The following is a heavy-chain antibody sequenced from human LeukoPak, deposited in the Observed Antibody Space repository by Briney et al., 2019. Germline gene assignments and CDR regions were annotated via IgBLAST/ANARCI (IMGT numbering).Heavy chain of an antibody. CDR3: AKDRASDLGIAQN. J-gene: IGHJ4*02. CDR2: ISGSGGST. V-gene: IGHV3-23*01. CDR1: GFTLSSYA. Sequence: GGSLRLSCAASGFTLSSYAMSWVRQAPGKGLEWVSAISGSGGSTYYADSVKGRFTISRDNSKNTLYLQMNSLRAEDTAVYYCAKDRASDLGIAQNWGQGTLVTVSS. D-gene: IGHD6-13*01.